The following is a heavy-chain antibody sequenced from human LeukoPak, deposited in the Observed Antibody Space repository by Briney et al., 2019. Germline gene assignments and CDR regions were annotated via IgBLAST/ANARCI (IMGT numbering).Heavy chain of an antibody. J-gene: IGHJ4*02. Sequence: GGSLRLSCAASGFTFSSYAMSWVRQAPGKGLEWVSAISGSGGSTYYADSVKGRFTISRDNSKNTLYLQMNSLRAEDTAVYYCAKGWEYDILTGYADYWGQGTLVTVSS. CDR3: AKGWEYDILTGYADY. CDR2: ISGSGGST. V-gene: IGHV3-23*01. CDR1: GFTFSSYA. D-gene: IGHD3-9*01.